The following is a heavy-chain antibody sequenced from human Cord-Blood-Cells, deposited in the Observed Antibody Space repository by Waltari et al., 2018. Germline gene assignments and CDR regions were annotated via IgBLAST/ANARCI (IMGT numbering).Heavy chain of an antibody. J-gene: IGHJ3*02. D-gene: IGHD1-20*01. V-gene: IGHV3-48*01. CDR2: ISSSSSTI. Sequence: EVQLVASGGGLVQPGGSLRLSCAASGFTFSSYSMNWVRQAPGKGLEWVSYISSSSSTIYYADSVKGRFTISRDNAKNSLYLQMNSLRAEDTAVYYCARVPRLTGGAFDIWGQGTMVTVSS. CDR1: GFTFSSYS. CDR3: ARVPRLTGGAFDI.